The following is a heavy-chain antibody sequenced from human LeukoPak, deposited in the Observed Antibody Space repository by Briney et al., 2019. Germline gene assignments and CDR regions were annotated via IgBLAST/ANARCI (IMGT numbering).Heavy chain of an antibody. CDR3: AKGYYGSGSYGWFDY. Sequence: GGSLRLSCAASGFTFSSYAMSWVRQAPGKGLEWVSAISGSGGSTYYADSVKGRFTISRDNSKNTLFLHVNSLRAEDTAVYSCAKGYYGSGSYGWFDYWGQGTLVTVSS. J-gene: IGHJ4*02. V-gene: IGHV3-23*01. CDR1: GFTFSSYA. CDR2: ISGSGGST. D-gene: IGHD3-10*01.